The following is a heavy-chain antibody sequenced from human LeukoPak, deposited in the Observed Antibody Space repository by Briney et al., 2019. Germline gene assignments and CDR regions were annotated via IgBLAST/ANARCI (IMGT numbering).Heavy chain of an antibody. CDR3: ARLGHGPDCRVVGYFDY. Sequence: GESLQISCKGSGYTFTSYWIGWVRQMPGKGPEWMGIIFPGDSDVRYSPSFQGQVTISADKSINTAYLQWSSRKVTDTAMYYCARLGHGPDCRVVGYFDYWGQGTLVTVSS. V-gene: IGHV5-51*01. D-gene: IGHD2-21*02. CDR1: GYTFTSYW. CDR2: IFPGDSDV. J-gene: IGHJ4*02.